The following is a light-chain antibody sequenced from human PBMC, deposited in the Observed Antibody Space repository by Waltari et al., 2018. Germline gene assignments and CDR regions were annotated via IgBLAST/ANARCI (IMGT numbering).Light chain of an antibody. CDR2: DVT. CDR3: CSYAVSSTLV. Sequence: QSPLTQPASVSASPGQSITISCTGTSSDLGNANLLTWYQQHSGKVPKLIIYDVTQRPSGVSDRFSGSKSGNTASLTISGLQEDDEADYYCCSYAVSSTLVFGGGTKVTVL. CDR1: SSDLGNANL. J-gene: IGLJ2*01. V-gene: IGLV2-23*02.